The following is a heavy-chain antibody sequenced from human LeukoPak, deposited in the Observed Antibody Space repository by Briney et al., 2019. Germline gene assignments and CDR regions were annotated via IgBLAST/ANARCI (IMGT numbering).Heavy chain of an antibody. J-gene: IGHJ5*02. CDR3: ARDQGAYCSGGSCNWFDP. D-gene: IGHD2-15*01. CDR2: IIHIFGTA. Sequence: GASVTVSCKASGCTFSSYAISWVRQAPGQGLERMGGIIHIFGTANYAQKFQGRVTITADKSTSTAYMELSSLRSEDTAVYYCARDQGAYCSGGSCNWFDPWGQGTLVTVSS. V-gene: IGHV1-69*06. CDR1: GCTFSSYA.